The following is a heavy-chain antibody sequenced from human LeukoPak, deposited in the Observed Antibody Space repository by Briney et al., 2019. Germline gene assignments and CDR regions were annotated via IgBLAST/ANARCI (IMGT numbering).Heavy chain of an antibody. D-gene: IGHD3-10*01. V-gene: IGHV3-23*01. CDR1: GFTFSSYG. J-gene: IGHJ4*02. CDR2: ISGSGGNT. Sequence: GGSLRLSCAASGFTFSSYGMSWVRQAPGKGLEWVSAISGSGGNTYYADSVKGRFTISRDNSKNTLYLQMNSLRAEDTAVYYCAKDEGRSDRYGSGSYPPYWGQGTLVTVSS. CDR3: AKDEGRSDRYGSGSYPPY.